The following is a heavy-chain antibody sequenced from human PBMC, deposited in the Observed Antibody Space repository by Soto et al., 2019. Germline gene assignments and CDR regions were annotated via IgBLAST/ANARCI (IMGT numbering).Heavy chain of an antibody. J-gene: IGHJ4*02. CDR3: AKAGRLRLGELSLYYFDY. Sequence: GGSLRLSCAASGFTFSSYAMSWVRQAPGKGLEWVSAISGSGGSTYYADSVKGRFTISRDNSKNTLYLQMNSLRAEDKAVYYCAKAGRLRLGELSLYYFDYWGQGTLVTVSS. V-gene: IGHV3-23*01. D-gene: IGHD3-16*02. CDR2: ISGSGGST. CDR1: GFTFSSYA.